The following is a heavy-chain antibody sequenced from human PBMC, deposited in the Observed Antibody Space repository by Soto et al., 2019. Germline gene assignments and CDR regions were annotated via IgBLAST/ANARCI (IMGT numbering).Heavy chain of an antibody. CDR1: GFTFSSYA. Sequence: GGSLRLSCAASGFTFSSYAMSWVRQAPGKGLEWVSAISGSGGGTYYADSVKGRFTISRDNSKHTLYLQMNSLRAEDTAVYYCAKDPTGQWLVRFDYWGQGTLVTASS. CDR2: ISGSGGGT. J-gene: IGHJ4*02. D-gene: IGHD6-19*01. CDR3: AKDPTGQWLVRFDY. V-gene: IGHV3-23*01.